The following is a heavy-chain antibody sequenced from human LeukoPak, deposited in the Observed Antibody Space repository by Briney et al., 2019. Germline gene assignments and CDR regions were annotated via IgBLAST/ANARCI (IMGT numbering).Heavy chain of an antibody. J-gene: IGHJ4*02. CDR2: LSAYNGNT. V-gene: IGHV1-18*01. Sequence: ASVKVSCKASGYTFTSYGISWVRQAPGQVLEWMGWLSAYNGNTNYAQKLQGRVTMTTDTSTSTAYMELRSLRSDDTAVYYCARGRYCTNGVCYPIDYWGQGTLVTVSS. CDR1: GYTFTSYG. CDR3: ARGRYCTNGVCYPIDY. D-gene: IGHD2-8*01.